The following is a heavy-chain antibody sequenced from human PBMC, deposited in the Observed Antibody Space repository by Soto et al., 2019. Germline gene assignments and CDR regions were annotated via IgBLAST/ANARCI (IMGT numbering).Heavy chain of an antibody. D-gene: IGHD3-10*01. J-gene: IGHJ4*02. Sequence: PGESLKISCTGSGYSFSHYWIGWVRQVPGKGLEWMGIIYPGDSDTRYNPSFQGQVTISADKSINTAYLQWSSLKASDTAIYYCARRGKLMAGIYYFDYWGQGALVTVSS. CDR3: ARRGKLMAGIYYFDY. V-gene: IGHV5-51*01. CDR2: IYPGDSDT. CDR1: GYSFSHYW.